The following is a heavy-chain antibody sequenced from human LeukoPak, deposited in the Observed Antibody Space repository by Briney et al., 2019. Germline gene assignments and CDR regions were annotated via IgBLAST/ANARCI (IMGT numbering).Heavy chain of an antibody. CDR3: ARAYRSSWYSNWFDP. J-gene: IGHJ5*02. V-gene: IGHV4-59*11. CDR2: IYNSGST. CDR1: GGFISGHY. Sequence: PSETLSLTCTVSGGFISGHYWTWIRQPPGKGLEWIGYIYNSGSTKYSPSLKSRVTISVDTSKNQFSLKLSSVTAADTAVYYCARAYRSSWYSNWFDPWGQGTLVTVSS. D-gene: IGHD6-13*01.